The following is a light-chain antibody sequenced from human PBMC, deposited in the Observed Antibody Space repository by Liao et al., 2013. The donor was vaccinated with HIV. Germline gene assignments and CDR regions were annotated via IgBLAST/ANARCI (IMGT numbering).Light chain of an antibody. J-gene: IGLJ2*01. CDR3: QAWDGDTAF. Sequence: SYELTQSPSVSVPPGQTATITCYGDKLGDKFTTWYQQRPGQSPVLVIHQDTKRPSGIPERFSGSNSGNTATLSISGAEAMDEADYYCQAWDGDTAFFGGGTRLTVL. CDR2: QDT. CDR1: KLGDKF. V-gene: IGLV3-1*01.